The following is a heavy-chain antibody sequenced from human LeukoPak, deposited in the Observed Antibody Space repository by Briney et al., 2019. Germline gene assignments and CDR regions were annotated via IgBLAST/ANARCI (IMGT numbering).Heavy chain of an antibody. CDR2: INTAGDT. J-gene: IGHJ6*02. CDR1: GFTFSNYG. D-gene: IGHD6-19*01. Sequence: GGSLRLSCAASGFTFSNYGMHWVRQVTGKGLEWVSAINTAGDTYYPGSEKGRFRISRENAKNSLYLQMYTLPAEDTAVYYCARETPVAGIKSVFYGIDVWGHGTTATVSS. CDR3: ARETPVAGIKSVFYGIDV. V-gene: IGHV3-13*01.